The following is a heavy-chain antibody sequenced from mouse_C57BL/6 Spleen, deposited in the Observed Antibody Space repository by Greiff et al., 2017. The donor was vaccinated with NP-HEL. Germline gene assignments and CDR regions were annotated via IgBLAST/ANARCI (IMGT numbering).Heavy chain of an antibody. CDR1: GYTFTDYE. CDR3: TRYPYGSRGY. CDR2: IDPETGGT. D-gene: IGHD1-1*01. V-gene: IGHV1-15*01. Sequence: QVQLQQSGAELVRPGASVTLSCKASGYTFTDYEMHWVKQTPVHGLEWIGAIDPETGGTAYNQKFKGKAILTADKSSSTAYMELRSLTSEDSAVYYCTRYPYGSRGYWGQGTTLTVSS. J-gene: IGHJ2*01.